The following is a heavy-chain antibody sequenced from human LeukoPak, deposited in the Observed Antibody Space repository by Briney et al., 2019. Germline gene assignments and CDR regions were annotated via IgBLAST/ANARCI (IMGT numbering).Heavy chain of an antibody. CDR3: ANNYGSGSYPEY. Sequence: GGSLRLSCAASGFTFDDYAMHWVRQAPGKGLEWVSAISGSGGSTYYADSVKGRFTISRDNSKNTLYLQMNSLRAEDTAVYYCANNYGSGSYPEYWGQGTLVTVSS. D-gene: IGHD3-10*01. CDR1: GFTFDDYA. CDR2: ISGSGGST. V-gene: IGHV3-23*01. J-gene: IGHJ4*02.